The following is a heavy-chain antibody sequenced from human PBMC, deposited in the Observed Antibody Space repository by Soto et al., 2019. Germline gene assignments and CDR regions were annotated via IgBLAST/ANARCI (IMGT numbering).Heavy chain of an antibody. Sequence: QVQLQESGPGLVKPSETLSLTCTVSGGTISSWYWSWIRQPPGKGREWIGYIYYSGSTNCNPSRKSRGTIAVDTPKNQISLKLSAVTAADTAVYYCARRDGSAIDYWGQGTLVTVSS. CDR1: GGTISSWY. V-gene: IGHV4-59*08. J-gene: IGHJ4*02. D-gene: IGHD1-26*01. CDR2: IYYSGST. CDR3: ARRDGSAIDY.